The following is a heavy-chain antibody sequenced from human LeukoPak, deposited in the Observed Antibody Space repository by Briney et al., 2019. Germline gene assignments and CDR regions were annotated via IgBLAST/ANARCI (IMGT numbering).Heavy chain of an antibody. D-gene: IGHD4-17*01. CDR1: GGTFSSYA. J-gene: IGHJ4*02. V-gene: IGHV1-69*04. Sequence: ASVKVSCKASGGTFSSYAISWVRQAPGQGLEWMGRIIPILDITNYAQKFQGRVTITADKSTSTAYMELSSLRSEDTALYYCATSHDYGDYGGYFDYWGQGTLVTVSS. CDR3: ATSHDYGDYGGYFDY. CDR2: IIPILDIT.